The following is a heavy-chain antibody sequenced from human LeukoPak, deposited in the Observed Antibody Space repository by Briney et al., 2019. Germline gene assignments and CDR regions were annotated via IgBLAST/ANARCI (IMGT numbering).Heavy chain of an antibody. CDR2: IYYSGTT. CDR3: ARQADDSSSSLVYFDY. V-gene: IGHV4-59*08. D-gene: IGHD6-6*01. CDR1: GGSISSHY. Sequence: SETLSLTCAVSGGSISSHYWSWIRQRPGRGLECIGLIYYSGTTKYNPSLKSRVTISADTSKNPFSLKLSSVTAADTAVYYCARQADDSSSSLVYFDYWGQGTLVTVSS. J-gene: IGHJ4*02.